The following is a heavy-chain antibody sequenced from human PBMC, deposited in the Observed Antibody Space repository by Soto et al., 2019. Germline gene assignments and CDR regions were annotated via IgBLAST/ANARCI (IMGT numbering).Heavy chain of an antibody. V-gene: IGHV1-8*01. D-gene: IGHD2-2*02. CDR2: MNPNSGNT. Sequence: ASVKVSGKASGYTFTSYDINWVRQATGQGLEWMGWMNPNSGNTGYAQKFQGRVTMTRNTSISTAYMELSSLRSEDTAVYYCARGLSLHRAAIRNWFDPWGQGTLVTVSS. J-gene: IGHJ5*02. CDR3: ARGLSLHRAAIRNWFDP. CDR1: GYTFTSYD.